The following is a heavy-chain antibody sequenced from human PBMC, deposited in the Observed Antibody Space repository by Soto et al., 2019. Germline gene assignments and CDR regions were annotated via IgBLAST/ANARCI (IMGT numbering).Heavy chain of an antibody. CDR1: GFTFSNYA. CDR3: AKQVRDGTSSPYYFDY. CDR2: ISSAVNT. J-gene: IGHJ4*02. V-gene: IGHV3-23*01. D-gene: IGHD6-6*01. Sequence: PGGSLGLSCAGSGFTFSNYAMSWVRQAPGKGLEWVSAISSAVNTYYADSVKGRFTISRDNSKNTLSLQMNSLRAEDTAVYYCAKQVRDGTSSPYYFDYWGQGTLVTAPQ.